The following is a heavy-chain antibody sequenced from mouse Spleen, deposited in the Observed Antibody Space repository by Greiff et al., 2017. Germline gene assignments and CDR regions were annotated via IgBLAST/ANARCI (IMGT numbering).Heavy chain of an antibody. J-gene: IGHJ1*01. CDR3: ARFPGLTGVYWYFDV. D-gene: IGHD4-1*01. CDR2: ISYSGST. V-gene: IGHV3-8*01. CDR1: GYSITSDY. Sequence: VQLKESGPGLAKPSQTLSLTCSVTGYSITSDYWNWIRKFPGNKLEYMGYISYSGSTYYNPSLKSRISITRDTSKNQYYLQLNSVTTEDTATYYCARFPGLTGVYWYFDVWGAGTTVTVSS.